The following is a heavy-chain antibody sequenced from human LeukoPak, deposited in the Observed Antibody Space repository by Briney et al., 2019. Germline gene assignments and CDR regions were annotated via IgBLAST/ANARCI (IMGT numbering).Heavy chain of an antibody. V-gene: IGHV3-21*01. CDR2: ISSSSSYI. Sequence: GGSLRLSCAASGFTFSSYSMNWVRQAPGKGLEWVSSISSSSSYIYYADSVKGRFTISRDNAKNSLYLQMNSLRAEDTAVYYCARDVSGSYLNDAFDIWGQGTMVTVSS. CDR1: GFTFSSYS. D-gene: IGHD1-26*01. J-gene: IGHJ3*02. CDR3: ARDVSGSYLNDAFDI.